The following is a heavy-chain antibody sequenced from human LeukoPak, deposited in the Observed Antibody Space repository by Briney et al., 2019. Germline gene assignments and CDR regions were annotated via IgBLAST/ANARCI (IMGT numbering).Heavy chain of an antibody. CDR2: IYYSGST. J-gene: IGHJ4*02. CDR3: ARESSITMVRGVNGGFDY. Sequence: PSETLSLTCTVSGGSISGSSYYWGWIRQPPGKGLEWIGSIYYSGSTYYNPSLKSRVTISVDTSKNQFSLKLSSVTAADTAVYYCARESSITMVRGVNGGFDYWGQGTLVTVSS. V-gene: IGHV4-39*07. D-gene: IGHD3-10*01. CDR1: GGSISGSSYY.